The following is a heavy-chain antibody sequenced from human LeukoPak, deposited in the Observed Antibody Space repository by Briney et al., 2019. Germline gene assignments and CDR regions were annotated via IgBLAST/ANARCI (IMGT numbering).Heavy chain of an antibody. CDR1: GYTFTSYF. Sequence: ASVKVSCKASGYTFTSYFMHWVRQAPGQGLEWMGIINPSGAGTSYAQKFQGRVTMTRDTSTSTVYMELTSLRSEDTAVYYCARGGYSSGPGDYWGQGTLVIVSS. CDR3: ARGGYSSGPGDY. CDR2: INPSGAGT. D-gene: IGHD6-19*01. J-gene: IGHJ4*02. V-gene: IGHV1-46*01.